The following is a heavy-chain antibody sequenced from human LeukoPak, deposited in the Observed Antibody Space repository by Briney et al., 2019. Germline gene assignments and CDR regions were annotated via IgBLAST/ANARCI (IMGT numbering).Heavy chain of an antibody. CDR3: AKAVVTATFDY. J-gene: IGHJ4*02. D-gene: IGHD4-23*01. V-gene: IGHV3-7*01. CDR1: GFTFSSYW. Sequence: GGSLRLSCAASGFTFSSYWMSWVRQAPGKGLEWVANIKQDGSEKYYVDSVKGRFTISRDNAKNSLYLQMNSLRAEDTAIYYCAKAVVTATFDYWGQGILVTVSS. CDR2: IKQDGSEK.